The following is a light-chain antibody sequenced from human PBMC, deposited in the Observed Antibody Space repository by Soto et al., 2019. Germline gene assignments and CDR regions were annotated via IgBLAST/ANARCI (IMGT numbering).Light chain of an antibody. CDR1: QYVGSR. V-gene: IGKV3-11*01. CDR3: LQRQTWSRT. J-gene: IGKJ1*01. CDR2: YMS. Sequence: IVLTQSPATLSSSPGETATLSCRASQYVGSRLAWYHHKPGQAPRLLIYYMSKRATGIPARFTGRVSGTDCTLTTTSLAPDDFAIYYSLQRQTWSRTFGQGTKVDIX.